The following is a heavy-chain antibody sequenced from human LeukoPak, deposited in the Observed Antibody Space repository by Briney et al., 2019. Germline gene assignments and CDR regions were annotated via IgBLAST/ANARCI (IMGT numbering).Heavy chain of an antibody. J-gene: IGHJ4*02. CDR1: GFTFSSYS. Sequence: GGSLRLSCAASGFTFSSYSMNWVRQAPGKGLEWVSSISSSSSYIYYADSVKGRFTISRDNGKNSLYLEMNSLRAEDTAVYYCAREIVSSVAGNFDYWGQGTLVTVSS. V-gene: IGHV3-21*01. CDR3: AREIVSSVAGNFDY. CDR2: ISSSSSYI. D-gene: IGHD6-19*01.